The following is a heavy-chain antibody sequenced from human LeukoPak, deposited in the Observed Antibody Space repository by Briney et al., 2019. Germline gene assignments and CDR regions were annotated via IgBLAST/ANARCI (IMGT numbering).Heavy chain of an antibody. CDR3: ARASVRAVAGRFDY. J-gene: IGHJ4*02. V-gene: IGHV4-59*01. D-gene: IGHD6-19*01. Sequence: ASETLSLTCTVSGGSITGYSWNWIRQPPGKGLERIGNIYYSGSTNYNPSLKSRITISVDTSKNQLSLKLSSVTAADTAVYYCARASVRAVAGRFDYWGQGTLVTVSS. CDR2: IYYSGST. CDR1: GGSITGYS.